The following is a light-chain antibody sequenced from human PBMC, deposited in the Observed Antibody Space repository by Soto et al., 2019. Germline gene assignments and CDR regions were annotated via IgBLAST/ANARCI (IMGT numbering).Light chain of an antibody. CDR2: GAS. CDR1: QSIGSSY. V-gene: IGKV3-20*01. Sequence: EIVLTQSPGTLSLSTGERSTFSCRASQSIGSSYLAWYQQKPGQAPRLLIHGASSRATGMPDRFSGSGSGTDFTLTICRLEPEDFAVYYCQQYRNPPLMYTFGQGTKPEIK. J-gene: IGKJ2*01. CDR3: QQYRNPPLMYT.